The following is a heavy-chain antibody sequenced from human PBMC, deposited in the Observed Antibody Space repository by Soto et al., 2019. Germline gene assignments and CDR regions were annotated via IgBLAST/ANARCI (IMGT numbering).Heavy chain of an antibody. V-gene: IGHV4-38-2*01. CDR1: GHSISSGFYY. Sequence: SEDPALTCAVSGHSISSGFYYWGWIRQPPGKGLEWIGSMYHSGSTYYNPSLKSRVTMSVDTSKNQLSLKLTSLTAADTAVYYCARYGYSYSMRFFDKWGQGTRVTVSS. CDR2: MYHSGST. J-gene: IGHJ4*02. D-gene: IGHD5-18*01. CDR3: ARYGYSYSMRFFDK.